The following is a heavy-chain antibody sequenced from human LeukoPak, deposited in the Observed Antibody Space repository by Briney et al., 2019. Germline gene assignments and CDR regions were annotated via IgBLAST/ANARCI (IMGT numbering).Heavy chain of an antibody. V-gene: IGHV3-23*01. Sequence: PGGSLRLSCAASGFTFSSYAMSWVRQAPGKGLEWVSAISGSGGSTYYADSVKGRFTISRDNSKNTLYLQMISLKIEDTAVYYCVTEGYIYGYHSLDTWGRGTTVTVSS. CDR1: GFTFSSYA. CDR3: VTEGYIYGYHSLDT. CDR2: ISGSGGST. J-gene: IGHJ3*02. D-gene: IGHD5-18*01.